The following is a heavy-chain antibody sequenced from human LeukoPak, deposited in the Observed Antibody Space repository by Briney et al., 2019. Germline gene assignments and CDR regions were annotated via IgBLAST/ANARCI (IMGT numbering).Heavy chain of an antibody. CDR1: GFTFSTQS. V-gene: IGHV3-64*01. D-gene: IGHD3-10*01. J-gene: IGHJ4*02. Sequence: RGALRLSCVASGFTFSTQSMHWVCQAPGKGLESVSAISSDRDSTYYSNSVKGRFTISRDNSKNTLYLQMRSLTAEDTAVYFCARGWPAGVTDYWGQGTLVTVSS. CDR2: ISSDRDST. CDR3: ARGWPAGVTDY.